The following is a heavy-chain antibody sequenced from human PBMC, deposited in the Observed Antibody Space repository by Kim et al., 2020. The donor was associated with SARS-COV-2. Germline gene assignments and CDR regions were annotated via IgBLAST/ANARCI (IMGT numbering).Heavy chain of an antibody. V-gene: IGHV1-69*02. CDR3: ARSVSSIAARPADFFDY. Sequence: FQGRVTMTADKSTSTASMELSSLRSEDTAVYYCARSVSSIAARPADFFDYWGQGTLVTVSS. D-gene: IGHD6-6*01. J-gene: IGHJ4*02.